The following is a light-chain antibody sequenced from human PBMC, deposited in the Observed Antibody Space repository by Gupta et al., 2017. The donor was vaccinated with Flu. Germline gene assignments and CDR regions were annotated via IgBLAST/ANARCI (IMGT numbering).Light chain of an antibody. J-gene: IGLJ1*01. Sequence: QSVLTQTPSASGTPGQRVTISRSGSSSNIGSNTVNWYQQLPGTAPKLLIYSNNQRPSGVPDRFSGSKSGTSASLAISGLQSEDEADYYCAAWDDSLNGYVFGTGTKVTVL. CDR1: SSNIGSNT. CDR2: SNN. CDR3: AAWDDSLNGYV. V-gene: IGLV1-44*01.